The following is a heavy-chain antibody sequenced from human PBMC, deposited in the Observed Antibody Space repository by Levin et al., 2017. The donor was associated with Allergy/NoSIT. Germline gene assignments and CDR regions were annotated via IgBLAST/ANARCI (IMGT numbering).Heavy chain of an antibody. J-gene: IGHJ6*02. CDR1: GFTVGSNY. CDR3: ARDYWWNGLGMDV. Sequence: GGSLRLSCAASGFTVGSNYMSWVRQAPGKGLEWVSVIYSGGSTYYADSVKGRFTISRDNSKNTLYLQMNSLRAEDTAVYYCARDYWWNGLGMDVWGQGTTVTVSS. CDR2: IYSGGST. V-gene: IGHV3-53*01. D-gene: IGHD1-1*01.